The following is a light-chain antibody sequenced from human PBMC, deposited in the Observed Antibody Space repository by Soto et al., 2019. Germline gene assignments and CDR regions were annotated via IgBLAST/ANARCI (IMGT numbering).Light chain of an antibody. J-gene: IGLJ2*01. V-gene: IGLV6-57*02. Sequence: NFMLTQPHSVSEPPGKTVTISCTSSSGSIASNYVQWYQQRPGSAPTTVIYEDNQRPSGVPDRFSGSIDSSSNSASLTISGLKTEDEADYYCQSYDSSNVVFGGGTKLTVL. CDR1: SGSIASNY. CDR3: QSYDSSNVV. CDR2: EDN.